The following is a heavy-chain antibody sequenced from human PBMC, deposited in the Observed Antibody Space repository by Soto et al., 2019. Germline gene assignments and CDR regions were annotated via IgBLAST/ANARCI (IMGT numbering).Heavy chain of an antibody. V-gene: IGHV1-69*01. CDR2: IIPIFGTA. CDR1: GGTFSSSA. D-gene: IGHD6-6*01. J-gene: IGHJ6*02. Sequence: QVQLVQSGAEVKKPGSSVKVSCKASGGTFSSSAISWVRQAPGQGLEWMGGIIPIFGTANYAQKFEGRLTITADESTSTAYMELSRLRSEDTSVYYCARCIAARRRAVVDYHYGMDVWGQRTTVTASS. CDR3: ARCIAARRRAVVDYHYGMDV.